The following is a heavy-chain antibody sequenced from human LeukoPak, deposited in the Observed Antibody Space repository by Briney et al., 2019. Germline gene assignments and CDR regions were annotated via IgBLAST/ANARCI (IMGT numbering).Heavy chain of an antibody. D-gene: IGHD5-12*01. CDR2: MNPNSGNT. J-gene: IGHJ4*02. CDR1: GYTFTSYD. CDR3: ARGIRLRQRYYFDY. Sequence: ASVKVSCKASGYTFTSYDINWVRQATGQGLEWMGWMNPNSGNTGYAQKFQGRVTMTRNTSISTAYMELSSLRSEGTAVYYCARGIRLRQRYYFDYWGQGTLVTVSS. V-gene: IGHV1-8*01.